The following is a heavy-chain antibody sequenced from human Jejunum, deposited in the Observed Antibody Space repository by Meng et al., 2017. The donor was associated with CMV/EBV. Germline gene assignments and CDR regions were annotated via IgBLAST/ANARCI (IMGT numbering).Heavy chain of an antibody. Sequence: EVQVVECGGGLVQLGGSLRLSCAASGFNFSSYWMHWVRQVPGKGLVWVSLISDDGSTTTYADSVQGRFSISRDNAKNTLYLEMNSLRAEDTAVYYCARATRAKWPYFDYWGQGTLVTVSS. CDR1: GFNFSSYW. CDR2: ISDDGSTT. J-gene: IGHJ4*02. CDR3: ARATRAKWPYFDY. D-gene: IGHD5-12*01. V-gene: IGHV3-74*01.